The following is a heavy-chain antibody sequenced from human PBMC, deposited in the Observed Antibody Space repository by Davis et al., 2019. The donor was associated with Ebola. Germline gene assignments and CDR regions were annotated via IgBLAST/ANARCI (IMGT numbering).Heavy chain of an antibody. D-gene: IGHD2-15*01. V-gene: IGHV1-18*01. CDR2: ISSYNGNT. Sequence: ASVKVSCKASGYTFNSHGFSWVRQAPGQGLEWMGWISSYNGNTNYVPKLRGRVTLTTDTSTRTAYMELRSLIPDDTAVYYCARDVGSGALDYWGQGTLVTVSS. CDR1: GYTFNSHG. J-gene: IGHJ4*02. CDR3: ARDVGSGALDY.